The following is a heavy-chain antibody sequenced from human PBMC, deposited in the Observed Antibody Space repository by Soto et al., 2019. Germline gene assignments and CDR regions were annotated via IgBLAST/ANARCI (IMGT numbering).Heavy chain of an antibody. V-gene: IGHV1-69*01. Sequence: QVQLVQSGAEVKKPGSSVKVSCKASGGTFSSYAISWVRQAPGQGLEWMGGIIPIFGTANYAQKFQGRGTITADESTSTAYMELSSLRSEDTAVYYCARVSDYSNYSFRYYGMDVWGQGTTVTVSS. CDR3: ARVSDYSNYSFRYYGMDV. J-gene: IGHJ6*02. CDR2: IIPIFGTA. CDR1: GGTFSSYA. D-gene: IGHD4-4*01.